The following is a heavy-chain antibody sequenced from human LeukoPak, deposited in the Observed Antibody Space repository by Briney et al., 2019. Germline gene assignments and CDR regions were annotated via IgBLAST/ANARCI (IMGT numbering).Heavy chain of an antibody. CDR2: IDPNSGDT. V-gene: IGHV1-2*02. D-gene: IGHD5-18*01. CDR3: ATYGYSRYYFDY. CDR1: GYTFTAYY. Sequence: ASVKVSCKASGYTFTAYYLHWVRQAPGQGLEWMGWIDPNSGDTTSAQKFQDRITMTRDTSISTAYTELSRLGSDDTAVYYCATYGYSRYYFDYWGQGTLVTVSS. J-gene: IGHJ4*02.